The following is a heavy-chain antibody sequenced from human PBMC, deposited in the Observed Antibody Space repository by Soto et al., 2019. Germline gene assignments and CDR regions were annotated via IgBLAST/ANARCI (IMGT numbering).Heavy chain of an antibody. CDR3: ARWGTTGGLDV. D-gene: IGHD3-16*01. J-gene: IGHJ4*02. CDR2: TSYDGSNN. V-gene: IGHV3-33*05. Sequence: VQLVESVGGVVQPGTSLRLSCVGSGFTFRSYVIHWVRQAPGKGLEWVALTSYDGSNNFYGDSVKGRFTISRDNSRNTVELQMDSLRLEDTALYYCARWGTTGGLDVWGQGTLVSVSS. CDR1: GFTFRSYV.